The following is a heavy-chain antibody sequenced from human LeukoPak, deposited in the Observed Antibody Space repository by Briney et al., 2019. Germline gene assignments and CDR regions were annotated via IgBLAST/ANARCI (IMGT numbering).Heavy chain of an antibody. CDR1: GYTFTSYD. V-gene: IGHV1-8*03. J-gene: IGHJ5*02. CDR3: ARGQFYCSSTSCYGANWFDP. Sequence: GASVKVSFKASGYTFTSYDINWVRHATGQGLEWMGWMNPNSGNTGYAQKFQGRVTITSNTSISTAYMELSSLRSEDTAVYYCARGQFYCSSTSCYGANWFDPWGQGTLVTVSS. D-gene: IGHD2-2*01. CDR2: MNPNSGNT.